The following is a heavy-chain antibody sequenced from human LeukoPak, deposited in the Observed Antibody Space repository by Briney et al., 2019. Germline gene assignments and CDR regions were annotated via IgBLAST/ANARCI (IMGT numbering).Heavy chain of an antibody. CDR1: GVSVSRNY. J-gene: IGHJ4*02. CDR3: AKVIAYSFYYDSSGLRDY. D-gene: IGHD3-22*01. V-gene: IGHV3-53*01. Sequence: PGGSLRLSCAASGVSVSRNYMSWVRQAPGKGLEWVSEIYSDGSTYYAASVKGRFSISRDYSKNTLYLQMNSLRAEDTAIYYCAKVIAYSFYYDSSGLRDYWGQGTLVTVSS. CDR2: IYSDGST.